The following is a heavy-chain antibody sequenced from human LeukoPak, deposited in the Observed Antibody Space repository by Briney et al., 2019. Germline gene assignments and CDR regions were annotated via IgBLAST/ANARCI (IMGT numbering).Heavy chain of an antibody. Sequence: GGSLRLSCAVSEFIFSSYSLNWVRQAPGKGLEWISYISGSSDTIFYADSVKGRFTVSRDIAKSSLYLQMDSLRAEDTAVYYCARAIERNRDYYGLDVWGQGTTATVSS. CDR1: EFIFSSYS. D-gene: IGHD1-1*01. CDR3: ARAIERNRDYYGLDV. J-gene: IGHJ6*02. V-gene: IGHV3-48*04. CDR2: ISGSSDTI.